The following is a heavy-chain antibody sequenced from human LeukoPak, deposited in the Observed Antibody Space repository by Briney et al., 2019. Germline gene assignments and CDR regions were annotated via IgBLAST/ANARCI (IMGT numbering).Heavy chain of an antibody. CDR2: ISGSGGST. J-gene: IGHJ4*02. CDR3: AKLKRAVADDY. CDR1: GFTFSSYA. V-gene: IGHV3-23*01. D-gene: IGHD6-19*01. Sequence: PGGSLRLSCAASGFTFSSYAMSRLRQAPGQGLEWVSTISGSGGSTYYADSVKGRFTISRDNSKNTLYLQMNSLRAEDTAVYYCAKLKRAVADDYWGQGTLVTVSA.